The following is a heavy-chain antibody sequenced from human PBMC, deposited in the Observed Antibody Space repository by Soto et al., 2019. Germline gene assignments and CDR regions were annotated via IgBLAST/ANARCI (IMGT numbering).Heavy chain of an antibody. J-gene: IGHJ3*02. CDR3: AKDLGDGGRGAFDI. CDR1: GFTFSNYG. V-gene: IGHV3-30*18. Sequence: QVQLVESGGGVVQPGRSLRLSCAASGFTFSNYGMHWVRQAPGKGLEWVALISYAGSNKYYADSVKGRFTISRDNSKNTLYLQMNSLSAEDTAVYYCAKDLGDGGRGAFDIWGQGTMVTVSS. CDR2: ISYAGSNK. D-gene: IGHD3-16*01.